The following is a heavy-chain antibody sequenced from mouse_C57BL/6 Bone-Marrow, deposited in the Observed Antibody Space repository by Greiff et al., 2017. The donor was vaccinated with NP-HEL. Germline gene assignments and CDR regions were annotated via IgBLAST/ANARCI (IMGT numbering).Heavy chain of an antibody. CDR3: ARGGYGSGAY. CDR2: IYPRSGNT. D-gene: IGHD1-1*01. CDR1: GYTFTSYG. V-gene: IGHV1-81*01. J-gene: IGHJ3*01. Sequence: VQLQESGAELARPGASVKLSCKASGYTFTSYGISWVKQRTGQGLEWIGEIYPRSGNTYYNEKFKGKATLTADKSSSTAYMELRSLTSEDSAVDFCARGGYGSGAYWGQGTLVTVSA.